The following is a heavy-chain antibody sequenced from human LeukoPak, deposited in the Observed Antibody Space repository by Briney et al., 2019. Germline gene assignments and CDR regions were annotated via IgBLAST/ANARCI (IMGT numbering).Heavy chain of an antibody. J-gene: IGHJ4*02. D-gene: IGHD5-12*01. Sequence: SETLSLTCAVYGGSFSGYYWSWIRQPPGKGLEWIGEINHSGSTNYNPSLKSRVTISVDTSKNQFSLKLSSVTAADTAVYYCARSLSGYDYRGFDYWGQGTLVTVSS. CDR1: GGSFSGYY. CDR2: INHSGST. V-gene: IGHV4-34*01. CDR3: ARSLSGYDYRGFDY.